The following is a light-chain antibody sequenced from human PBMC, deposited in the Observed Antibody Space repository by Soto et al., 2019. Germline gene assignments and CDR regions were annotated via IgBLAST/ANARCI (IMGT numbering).Light chain of an antibody. CDR2: EVT. J-gene: IGLJ1*01. CDR3: ISYTGKSASYV. Sequence: QSVLAQPASVSGSPGQSITISCTGTSTDVVAYNYVAWYQQHPGKAPKLIIYEVTNRPSGVSYRFSASKSGNTASLTISGLHSEDEADYYCISYTGKSASYVFGTGTKVTVL. V-gene: IGLV2-14*01. CDR1: STDVVAYNY.